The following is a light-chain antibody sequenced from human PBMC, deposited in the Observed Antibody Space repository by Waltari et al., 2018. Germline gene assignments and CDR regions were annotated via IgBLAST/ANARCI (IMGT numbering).Light chain of an antibody. Sequence: AIRMTQSPSSLSASTGDIVTITCRARQGISSYLAWYQQKPGKAPKLLIYAASTLQSGVPSRFSGSGSGTDFTLTISCLQSEDFATYYCQQYYSYPFTFGGGTKVEIK. CDR1: QGISSY. J-gene: IGKJ4*01. CDR2: AAS. CDR3: QQYYSYPFT. V-gene: IGKV1-8*01.